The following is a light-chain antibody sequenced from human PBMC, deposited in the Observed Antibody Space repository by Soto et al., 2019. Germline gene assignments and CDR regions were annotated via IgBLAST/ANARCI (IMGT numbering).Light chain of an antibody. J-gene: IGKJ2*01. CDR2: KAS. V-gene: IGKV1-5*03. CDR1: QSISSW. CDR3: QQYNSYSRMYT. Sequence: DIQMTQSPSTLSASVGDRVTITCRASQSISSWLAWYQQKPGKAPKLLIYKASSLESGVPSRFGGSGSGTEFNFTISSLQPDDVATYYCQQYNSYSRMYTFGQGTKLEIK.